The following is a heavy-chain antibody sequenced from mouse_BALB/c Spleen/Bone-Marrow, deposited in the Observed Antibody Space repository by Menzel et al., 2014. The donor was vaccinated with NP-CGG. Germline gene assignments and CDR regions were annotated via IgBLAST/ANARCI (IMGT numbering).Heavy chain of an antibody. CDR1: GYTFTSHW. CDR2: IYPSDNYI. V-gene: IGHV1-69*01. J-gene: IGHJ2*01. D-gene: IGHD2-3*01. Sequence: QAQLKQSGAELLRPGAPVKLSCKTSGYTFTSHWINWVKQRPGQGLEWNGNIYPSDNYINYNQKLKDKSTLTVDISSTTVYMQLRNPTSEDSAIYFCTRTYEYFDYWAQGPTLTHSS. CDR3: TRTYEYFDY.